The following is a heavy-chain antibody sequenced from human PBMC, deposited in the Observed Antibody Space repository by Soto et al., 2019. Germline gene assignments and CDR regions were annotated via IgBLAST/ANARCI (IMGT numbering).Heavy chain of an antibody. Sequence: GGSLRLSCAASGFTFSSYAMSWVRQAPGKGLEWVSAISGSGGSTYYADSVKGRFTISRDNSKNTLYLQMNSLRAEDTAVYYCAKDRSPTFITMIVVVTGAGDYWGQGTLVTVSS. CDR3: AKDRSPTFITMIVVVTGAGDY. CDR2: ISGSGGST. D-gene: IGHD3-22*01. V-gene: IGHV3-23*01. CDR1: GFTFSSYA. J-gene: IGHJ4*02.